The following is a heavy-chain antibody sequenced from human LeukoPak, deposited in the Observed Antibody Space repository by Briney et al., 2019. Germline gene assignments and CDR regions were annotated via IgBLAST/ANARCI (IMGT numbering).Heavy chain of an antibody. V-gene: IGHV1-18*01. CDR1: GGTFISYA. CDR2: ISAYNGNT. D-gene: IGHD3-22*01. Sequence: ASVKVSCKASGGTFISYAISWVRQAPGQGLEWMGWISAYNGNTNYAQKLQGRVTMTTDTSTSTAYMELRSLRSDDTAVYYCARVAYYYDSSGYYYDNDYWGQGTLVTVSS. J-gene: IGHJ4*02. CDR3: ARVAYYYDSSGYYYDNDY.